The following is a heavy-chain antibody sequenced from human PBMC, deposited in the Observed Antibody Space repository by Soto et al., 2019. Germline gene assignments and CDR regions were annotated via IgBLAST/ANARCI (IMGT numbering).Heavy chain of an antibody. V-gene: IGHV4-39*01. D-gene: IGHD2-8*01. Sequence: PSETLSLTCTVSGGSISSSSYYWGWIRQPPGKGLEWIGSIYYSGSTYYNPSLKSRVTISVDTSKNQFSLKLSSVTAADTAVYYCAGRVRTLLDFDYWGQGTLVTVSS. CDR2: IYYSGST. CDR3: AGRVRTLLDFDY. CDR1: GGSISSSSYY. J-gene: IGHJ4*02.